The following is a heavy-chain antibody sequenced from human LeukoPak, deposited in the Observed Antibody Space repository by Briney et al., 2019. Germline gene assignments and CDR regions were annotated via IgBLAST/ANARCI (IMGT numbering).Heavy chain of an antibody. CDR3: AKSDYMDV. CDR2: ISWNSGSI. J-gene: IGHJ6*03. V-gene: IGHV3-9*03. Sequence: GGSLRLSCAASGFTFDDYAMHWVRQAPGKGLEWVSDISWNSGSIGYADSVKGRFTISRDNAKNSLYLQMNSLRAEDMALYYCAKSDYMDVWGKGTTVTVSS. CDR1: GFTFDDYA.